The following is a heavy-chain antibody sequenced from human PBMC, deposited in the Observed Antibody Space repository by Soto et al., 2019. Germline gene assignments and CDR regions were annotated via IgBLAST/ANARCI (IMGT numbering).Heavy chain of an antibody. CDR2: TYYRSNWRH. D-gene: IGHD6-19*01. CDR3: ARGVAGSGFDL. V-gene: IGHV6-1*01. CDR1: GDSVSSNTAA. Sequence: PSQTLSLPCAISGDSVSSNTAAWNCIRSSPSRGLEWLGRTYYRSNWRHDYAVSVKSRITVNPDTSKNHFSLQLNSVTPDDTAVYYCARGVAGSGFDLWGQGTLVTVSS. J-gene: IGHJ4*02.